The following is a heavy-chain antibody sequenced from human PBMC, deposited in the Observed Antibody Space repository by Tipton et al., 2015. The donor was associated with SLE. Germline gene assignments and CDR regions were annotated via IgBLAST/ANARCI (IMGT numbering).Heavy chain of an antibody. CDR1: GFTFNNAW. J-gene: IGHJ6*03. CDR2: IYYSGST. V-gene: IGHV4-59*01. Sequence: LRLSCAASGFTFNNAWMSWVRQAPGKGLEWVGYIYYSGSTNYNPSLKSRVTISVDTSKNQFSLKLSSVTAADTAVYYCARAGAGYYYYYYIDVWGKGTTVTVSS. CDR3: ARAGAGYYYYYYIDV.